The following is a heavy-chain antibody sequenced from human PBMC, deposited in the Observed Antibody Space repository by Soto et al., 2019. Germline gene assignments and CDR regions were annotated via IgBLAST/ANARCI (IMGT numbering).Heavy chain of an antibody. J-gene: IGHJ4*02. CDR3: AKDHPGGYYIDEEPGY. D-gene: IGHD3-3*01. V-gene: IGHV3-23*01. CDR2: ISGSGGST. CDR1: GFTVSTNY. Sequence: GGSLRLSCAASGFTVSTNYMSWVRQAPGKGLEWVSAISGSGGSTYYADSVKGRFTISRDNSKNTLYLQMNSLRAEDTAVYYCAKDHPGGYYIDEEPGYWGQGTLVTVSS.